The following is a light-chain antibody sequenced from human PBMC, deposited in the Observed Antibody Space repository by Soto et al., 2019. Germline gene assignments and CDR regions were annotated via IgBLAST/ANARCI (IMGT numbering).Light chain of an antibody. Sequence: DVEMTQSPPSLSASVGDSVTITCQASQDITTLVTWYHQQPGKAPKLLIHDASSLHTGVPSRFTGRGSATEFTFTISGVQPEDVGTYYCQQYDDLPLTFGRGTKVEIK. V-gene: IGKV1-33*01. CDR2: DAS. CDR1: QDITTL. J-gene: IGKJ4*01. CDR3: QQYDDLPLT.